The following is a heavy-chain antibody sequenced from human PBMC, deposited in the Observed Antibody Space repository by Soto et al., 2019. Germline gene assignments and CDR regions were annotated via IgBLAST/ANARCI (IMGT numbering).Heavy chain of an antibody. V-gene: IGHV4-39*01. CDR3: ARQVGSGNWYFDL. Sequence: QLQLQESGPGLVKPPETLSLTCTVSGGSISTSRYYWVWIRQPPGKGLEWIGSIFYSGTTYYNPSLKSRVTISVDTSKNQFSLELTSVTAEDTSVFFCARQVGSGNWYFDLWGRGTLVTVSS. CDR2: IFYSGTT. D-gene: IGHD3-10*01. CDR1: GGSISTSRYY. J-gene: IGHJ2*01.